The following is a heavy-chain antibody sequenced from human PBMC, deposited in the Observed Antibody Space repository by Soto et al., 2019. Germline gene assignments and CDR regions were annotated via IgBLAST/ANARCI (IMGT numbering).Heavy chain of an antibody. V-gene: IGHV3-9*01. CDR3: VKDTYILVGATHLDS. J-gene: IGHJ4*02. CDR2: ISWNSDMI. CDR1: GFTFDDYA. Sequence: PGGSLRLSCAASGFTFDDYAMHWVRQGPGKGLEWVSGISWNSDMITYADSVKGRFTVSRDNAKNSLDLEMNSLRVEDTALYYCVKDTYILVGATHLDSSGQGTLVTVYS. D-gene: IGHD1-26*01.